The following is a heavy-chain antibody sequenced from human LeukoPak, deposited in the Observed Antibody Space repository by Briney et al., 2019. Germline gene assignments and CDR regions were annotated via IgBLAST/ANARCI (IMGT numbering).Heavy chain of an antibody. CDR2: ISGSGGST. CDR1: GFTFSSYA. D-gene: IGHD2-15*01. Sequence: GGSLRLSCAASGFTFSSYAMSWVRQAPGKGLEWVSAISGSGGSTYYADSVKGRFTISRDNSKNTLYLQMNSLRAEDAAVYYCAKDLASVVAPNSPFDIWGQGTMVTVPS. J-gene: IGHJ3*02. V-gene: IGHV3-23*01. CDR3: AKDLASVVAPNSPFDI.